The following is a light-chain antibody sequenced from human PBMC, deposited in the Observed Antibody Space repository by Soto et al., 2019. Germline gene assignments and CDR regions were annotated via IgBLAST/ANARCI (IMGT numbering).Light chain of an antibody. V-gene: IGKV1-5*03. CDR1: QSISSW. CDR3: QQYNVYST. Sequence: DIQMTQSPSTLSASIGDRVNITCRASQSISSWLAWYQQKPGKAPKVLIYKASNLESGVPSRFSGSGSETEFPLTSSSLHPDDFASYYCQQYNVYSTFGGGTKVEIK. J-gene: IGKJ4*01. CDR2: KAS.